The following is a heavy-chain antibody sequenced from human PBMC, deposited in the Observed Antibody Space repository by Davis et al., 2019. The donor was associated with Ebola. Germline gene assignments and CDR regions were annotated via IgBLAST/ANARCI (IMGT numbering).Heavy chain of an antibody. J-gene: IGHJ4*02. D-gene: IGHD3-16*02. CDR2: IKQDGSEK. Sequence: GGSLRLSCAASGFTFSSYAMSWVRQAPGKGLEWVANIKQDGSEKYYVDSVKGRFTISRDNAKNSLYLQMNGLRAEDTAVYYCARDNDYIWGSYRYDYWGQGTLVTVSS. V-gene: IGHV3-7*01. CDR3: ARDNDYIWGSYRYDY. CDR1: GFTFSSYA.